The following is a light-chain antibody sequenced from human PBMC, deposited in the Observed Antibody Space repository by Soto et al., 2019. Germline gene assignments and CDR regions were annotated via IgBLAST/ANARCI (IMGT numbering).Light chain of an antibody. Sequence: QSALTQPASVSGSAGLSITISCTGASSDVGGYNYVSWYQHHPGKAPKLLIYDVSNRPSGVSNRFSGSKSGNTASLTISGLQAEDESDYYCCSYTSSNTAIFGGGTKLTVL. CDR1: SSDVGGYNY. CDR2: DVS. V-gene: IGLV2-14*03. CDR3: CSYTSSNTAI. J-gene: IGLJ2*01.